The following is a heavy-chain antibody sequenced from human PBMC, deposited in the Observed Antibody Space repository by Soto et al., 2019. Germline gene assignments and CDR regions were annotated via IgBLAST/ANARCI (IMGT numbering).Heavy chain of an antibody. D-gene: IGHD5-18*01. CDR3: ACIFSGGYGYGFYYYGMVV. V-gene: IGHV4-39*01. J-gene: IGHJ6*02. CDR1: GGSISRSSYY. CDR2: IYYSGST. Sequence: PSETLSLTCTVSGGSISRSSYYWGWILQPPGKGLEWIGSIYYSGSTYYNPSLKSRVTISVDTSKNQFSLKLSSVTAADTAVYYCACIFSGGYGYGFYYYGMVVWGQGTTVTVSS.